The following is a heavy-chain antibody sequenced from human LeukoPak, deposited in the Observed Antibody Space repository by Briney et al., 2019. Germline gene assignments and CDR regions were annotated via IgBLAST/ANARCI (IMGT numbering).Heavy chain of an antibody. V-gene: IGHV3-7*01. CDR3: VRESAERAFDI. D-gene: IGHD6-19*01. Sequence: PGGSLRLSCAASGFTFSSYWMSWVRQAPGKGLEWVANIKQDGSEKYYVDSVKGRFTISRDNAKNSLYLQMNSLRAEDTAVYYCVRESAERAFDIWGQGTMVTVSP. CDR1: GFTFSSYW. J-gene: IGHJ3*02. CDR2: IKQDGSEK.